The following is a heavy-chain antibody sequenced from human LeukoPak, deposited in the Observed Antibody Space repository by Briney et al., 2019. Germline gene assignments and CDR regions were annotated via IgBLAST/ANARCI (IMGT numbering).Heavy chain of an antibody. CDR3: ARTRGGYSYGYPGYFQH. D-gene: IGHD5-18*01. Sequence: ASVKVSCKASGYTFTGYYIHWVRQAPGQGLEWVGWINPNTGGTIYAQKFQGRVTMTRDTSITTAYMELSRLTSDDTAVYYCARTRGGYSYGYPGYFQHWGQGTLVTVSS. J-gene: IGHJ1*01. V-gene: IGHV1-2*02. CDR1: GYTFTGYY. CDR2: INPNTGGT.